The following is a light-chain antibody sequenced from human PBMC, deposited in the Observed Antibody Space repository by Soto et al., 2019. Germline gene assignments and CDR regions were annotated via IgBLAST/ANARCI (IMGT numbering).Light chain of an antibody. CDR3: QQLSRYPLT. Sequence: DIQMTQSPSSLSPSVGDRVTITCRASRSISDWLAWYQQKPGKAPDLLIYSASTLQSGVPSRFSGSGSETEFSLTIRALQPEDFATYYCQQLSRYPLTFGGGTKVDI. V-gene: IGKV1-5*01. CDR2: SAS. J-gene: IGKJ4*01. CDR1: RSISDW.